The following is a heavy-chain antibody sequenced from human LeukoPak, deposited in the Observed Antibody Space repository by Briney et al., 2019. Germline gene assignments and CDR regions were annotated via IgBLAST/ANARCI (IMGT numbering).Heavy chain of an antibody. J-gene: IGHJ4*02. V-gene: IGHV3-23*01. CDR1: GFTFSSYA. CDR3: AKDSRAYYYDSSGYLD. D-gene: IGHD3-22*01. CDR2: ISGSGGST. Sequence: GGSLRLSCAASGFTFSSYAVSWVRQAPGRGLEWVSAISGSGGSTYYADSVKGRFTISRDNSKNTLYLQMNSLRAEDTAVYYCAKDSRAYYYDSSGYLDWGQGTLVTVSS.